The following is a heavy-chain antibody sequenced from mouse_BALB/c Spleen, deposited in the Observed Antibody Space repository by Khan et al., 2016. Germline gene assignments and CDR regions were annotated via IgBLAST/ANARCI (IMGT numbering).Heavy chain of an antibody. V-gene: IGHV3-2*02. J-gene: IGHJ4*01. CDR2: ITYSGST. D-gene: IGHD1-2*01. CDR3: ASTPTAYDAMDY. CDR1: GYSITSDYA. Sequence: EVQLQESGPGLVKPSQSLSLTCTVTGYSITSDYAWNWFRQFPGNKLEWMGYITYSGSTRFYPSLKSRISITRDNSTNLFFLQLNSVNTEDTATLYCASTPTAYDAMDYWGQGTSVTGSS.